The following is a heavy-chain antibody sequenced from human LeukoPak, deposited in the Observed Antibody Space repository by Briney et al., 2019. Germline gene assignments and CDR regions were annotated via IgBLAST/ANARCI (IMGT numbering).Heavy chain of an antibody. CDR1: GGSISTYY. CDR3: ASYGDYFLDAFDI. D-gene: IGHD4-17*01. CDR2: IYYSGST. Sequence: SETLSLTCTVSGGSISTYYWNWIRQPPGKGLEWIGYIYYSGSTYYNPSLKSRVTISVDTSKNQFSLKLSSVTAADTAVYYCASYGDYFLDAFDIWGQGTMVTVSS. V-gene: IGHV4-59*12. J-gene: IGHJ3*02.